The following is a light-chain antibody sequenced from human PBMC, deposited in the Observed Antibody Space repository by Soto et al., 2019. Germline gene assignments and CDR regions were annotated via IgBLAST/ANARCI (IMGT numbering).Light chain of an antibody. CDR3: SAWDVSLRGWV. J-gene: IGLJ3*02. CDR1: SSNIGTEY. Sequence: QSLLTQVPSASGTPGQTVTISCSGSSSNIGTEYVYWYQQLPGTAPKLLIHRNNQRPSGVPDRISGSKSGTSASLAIGGLRFEDDGDYYCSAWDVSLRGWVFGGGTQLTVL. CDR2: RNN. V-gene: IGLV1-47*01.